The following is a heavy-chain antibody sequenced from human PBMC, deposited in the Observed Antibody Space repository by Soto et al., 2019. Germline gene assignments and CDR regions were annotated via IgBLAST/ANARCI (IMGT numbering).Heavy chain of an antibody. CDR3: AKGIGGARYPNWFAP. CDR1: GFTFSSYA. Sequence: EVQLLESGGGLVQPGGSLRLSCAASGFTFSSYAMSWVRQAPGKGLEWVSAISGSGGSTYYADSVKGRFTISRDNSKNTLYLQMNGLRAEDTAVYYCAKGIGGARYPNWFAPWGQGTLVTVSS. V-gene: IGHV3-23*01. CDR2: ISGSGGST. J-gene: IGHJ5*02. D-gene: IGHD3-16*01.